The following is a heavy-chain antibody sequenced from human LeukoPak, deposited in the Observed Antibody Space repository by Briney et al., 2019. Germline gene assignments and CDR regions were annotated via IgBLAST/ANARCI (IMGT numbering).Heavy chain of an antibody. CDR2: IRYDGSDI. V-gene: IGHV3-30*02. D-gene: IGHD1/OR15-1a*01. CDR3: AGSWNIHFDY. Sequence: GGSLRLSCAASGFTFSTYGMHWVRQAPGKGLEWVAVIRYDGSDINYADSVKGRFTISRDNSKNTLYLEMNSLRVEDTAVYFCAGSWNIHFDYWGQGTLVTVSS. J-gene: IGHJ4*02. CDR1: GFTFSTYG.